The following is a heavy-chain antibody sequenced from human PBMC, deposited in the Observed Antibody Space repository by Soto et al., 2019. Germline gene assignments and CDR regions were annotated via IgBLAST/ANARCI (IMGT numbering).Heavy chain of an antibody. D-gene: IGHD4-4*01. CDR3: ARLRLHESWFAP. CDR2: IYYSGST. CDR1: GGSISSSSYY. J-gene: IGHJ5*02. V-gene: IGHV4-39*01. Sequence: QLQLQESGPGLVKPSETLSLTCTVYGGSISSSSYYWGWIRQPPGKGLEWIGSIYYSGSTYYKPSLKSRVTISVDTSQNQSSLQLSSVTAADTAVYYCARLRLHESWFAPWGQGSLVTVSS.